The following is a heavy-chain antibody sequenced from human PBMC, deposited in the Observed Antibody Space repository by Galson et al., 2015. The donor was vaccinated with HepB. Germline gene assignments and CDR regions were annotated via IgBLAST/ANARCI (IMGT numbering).Heavy chain of an antibody. V-gene: IGHV3-23*01. J-gene: IGHJ4*02. Sequence: SLRLSCAASGFTFSNYWMHWVRQAPGKGLEWASAISDGGDGTYYADSVKGRFTISRDNSKNTLYMQMNSLAAEDTAVYYCARPLAPGRNPFDQWGQGTLVTVSS. CDR3: ARPLAPGRNPFDQ. CDR1: GFTFSNYW. CDR2: ISDGGDGT. D-gene: IGHD1-14*01.